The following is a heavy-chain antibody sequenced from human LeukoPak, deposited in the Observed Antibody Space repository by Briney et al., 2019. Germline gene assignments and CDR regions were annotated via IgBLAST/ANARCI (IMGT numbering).Heavy chain of an antibody. J-gene: IGHJ4*02. CDR2: ISGSGSST. CDR3: AKGIRGYSGYDYDY. V-gene: IGHV3-23*01. D-gene: IGHD5-12*01. Sequence: GGSLRLSCAASGFTFSSYAMNWVRQAPGKGLEWVSGISGSGSSTYYADSVKGRFTISRDNSKNTLYLQMNSLRAEDTAVYYCAKGIRGYSGYDYDYWGQGTLVTVSS. CDR1: GFTFSSYA.